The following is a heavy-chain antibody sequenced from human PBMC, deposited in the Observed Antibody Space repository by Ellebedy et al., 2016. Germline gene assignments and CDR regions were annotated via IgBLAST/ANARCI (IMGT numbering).Heavy chain of an antibody. Sequence: SETLSLTCTVSGDSISGYYWSWIRQPPGEGMEWIGYIYYKGSTTYNPSLKSRLTMSVDTSKNQVSLSLSSVTAADTAVYYCARHSGPQQWLMTLDIWGQGTMVTVSS. D-gene: IGHD6-19*01. CDR2: IYYKGST. J-gene: IGHJ3*02. CDR3: ARHSGPQQWLMTLDI. CDR1: GDSISGYY. V-gene: IGHV4-59*08.